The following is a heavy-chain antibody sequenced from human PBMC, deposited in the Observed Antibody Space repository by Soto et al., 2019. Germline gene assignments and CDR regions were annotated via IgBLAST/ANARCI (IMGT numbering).Heavy chain of an antibody. J-gene: IGHJ4*02. CDR3: AKDALAYYDFWS. Sequence: GSLRLSCAASGLTFSSYAMSLVRQAPGKGLEWVSHISNSGRSTKYADSVKGRFTISRDNSKNTLYLQMNSLRAEDTAIYYCAKDALAYYDFWSWGQGTLVTVSS. CDR1: GLTFSSYA. D-gene: IGHD3-3*01. CDR2: ISNSGRST. V-gene: IGHV3-23*01.